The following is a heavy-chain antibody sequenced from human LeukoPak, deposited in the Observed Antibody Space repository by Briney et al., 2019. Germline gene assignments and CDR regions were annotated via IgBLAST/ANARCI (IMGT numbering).Heavy chain of an antibody. CDR2: ISSSSSYI. CDR3: ARDTYDSSTYFDY. V-gene: IGHV3-21*01. J-gene: IGHJ4*02. CDR1: GFTFSSYS. D-gene: IGHD3-22*01. Sequence: PGGSLRLSCAASGFTFSSYSMNWVRQAPGKGLEWVSSISSSSSYIYYADSVKGRFTISRDNAKNSLYLQMNSLRAEDTAVYYCARDTYDSSTYFDYWGQGTLVTVSS.